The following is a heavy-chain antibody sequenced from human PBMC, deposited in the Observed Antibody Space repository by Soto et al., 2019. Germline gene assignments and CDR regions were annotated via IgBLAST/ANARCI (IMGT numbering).Heavy chain of an antibody. CDR3: AKDRSVAGTFDAFDI. D-gene: IGHD6-19*01. CDR1: GFTFDDYA. V-gene: IGHV3-9*01. CDR2: ISWNSGSI. Sequence: EVQLVESGGGLVQPGRSLRLSCAASGFTFDDYAMHWVRQAPGKGLEWVSGISWNSGSIGYADSVKGRFTISRDNAKNSLYLQMNSLRAEDTALYYCAKDRSVAGTFDAFDIWGQGTMVTVSS. J-gene: IGHJ3*02.